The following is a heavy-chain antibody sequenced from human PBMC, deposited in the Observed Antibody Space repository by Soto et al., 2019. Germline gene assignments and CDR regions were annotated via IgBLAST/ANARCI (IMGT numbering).Heavy chain of an antibody. CDR2: IIPIFGTA. J-gene: IGHJ4*02. V-gene: IGHV1-69*12. CDR1: GGTFGSYA. CDR3: ARVGWELPGCFDY. D-gene: IGHD1-26*01. Sequence: QVQLVQSGAEVKKPGSSVKVSCKASGGTFGSYAISWVRQAPGQGLEWMGGIIPIFGTANYAQKFQGRVTITADESTSTAYMELSSRRSEDTAVYYCARVGWELPGCFDYWGQGTLVTVSS.